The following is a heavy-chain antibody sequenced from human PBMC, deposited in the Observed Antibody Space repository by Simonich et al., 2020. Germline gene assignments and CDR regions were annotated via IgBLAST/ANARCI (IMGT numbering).Heavy chain of an antibody. CDR3: ATYYFDY. V-gene: IGHV3-23*01. Sequence: EVQLLESGGGLVQPGGSLRLSCAASGFTFSSYAMSWVRQAPGKGWEWVSVNSGSGGSKYYADSVKGRFTISRDNSKNTLYLQMNSLRAEDTAVYYCATYYFDYWGQGTLVTVSS. J-gene: IGHJ4*02. CDR1: GFTFSSYA. CDR2: NSGSGGSK.